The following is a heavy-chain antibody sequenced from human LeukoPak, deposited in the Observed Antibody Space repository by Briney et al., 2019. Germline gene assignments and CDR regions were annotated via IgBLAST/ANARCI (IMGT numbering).Heavy chain of an antibody. CDR3: ARSDWFDP. V-gene: IGHV3-74*01. J-gene: IGHJ5*02. Sequence: GGSLRLSCAASGFTLSGYWMHWVRQAPGEGLVWVSRIDPDGITTNYADSVKGRFTTSRDNARNTLYLQMNSLRAEDTAVYYCARSDWFDPWGQGTLVTVSS. CDR1: GFTLSGYW. CDR2: IDPDGITT.